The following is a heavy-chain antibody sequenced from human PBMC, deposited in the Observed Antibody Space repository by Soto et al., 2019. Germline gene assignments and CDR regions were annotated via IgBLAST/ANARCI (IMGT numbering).Heavy chain of an antibody. D-gene: IGHD2-15*01. CDR3: AAVLVGATRHAVSDA. Sequence: QLQLQESGPGLVKPSETLSLTCTVSGGSINNNNYYWAWIRQPPGNGLSSIASIYYDGTTYHNSSIKRSVTIARVTCKNHFSMRTTSMTAADTAVYYCAAVLVGATRHAVSDAWGQGTLSTVSS. CDR2: IYYDGTT. CDR1: GGSINNNNYY. J-gene: IGHJ4*02. V-gene: IGHV4-39*02.